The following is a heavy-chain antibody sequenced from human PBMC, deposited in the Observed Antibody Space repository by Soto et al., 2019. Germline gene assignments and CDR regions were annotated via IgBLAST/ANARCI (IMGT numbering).Heavy chain of an antibody. J-gene: IGHJ6*02. D-gene: IGHD1-26*01. CDR3: ARHTQLPRAHYYYGMDV. CDR2: IYYSGST. Sequence: QVQLQESGPGLVKPSETLSLTCTVSGGSISSYYWSWIRQPPGKGLEWIGYIYYSGSTNYNPSLKSRVTISVATSKNQFSLKLSSVTAADTAVYYCARHTQLPRAHYYYGMDVWGQGTTVTVSS. V-gene: IGHV4-59*08. CDR1: GGSISSYY.